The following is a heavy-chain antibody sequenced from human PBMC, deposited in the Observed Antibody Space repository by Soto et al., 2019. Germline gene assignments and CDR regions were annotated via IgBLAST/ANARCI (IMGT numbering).Heavy chain of an antibody. CDR1: GYSFTNYV. D-gene: IGHD3-22*01. Sequence: ASVKVSCKASGYSFTNYVIHWVRQAPGQSLEWMGWIYGGNGNTRYSQKFQGRVTITRDASATTAYMELSSLRSEDTAVYFCARDRSGSGYPDYCFDYWGQGTLVTVSS. V-gene: IGHV1-3*01. CDR2: IYGGNGNT. CDR3: ARDRSGSGYPDYCFDY. J-gene: IGHJ4*02.